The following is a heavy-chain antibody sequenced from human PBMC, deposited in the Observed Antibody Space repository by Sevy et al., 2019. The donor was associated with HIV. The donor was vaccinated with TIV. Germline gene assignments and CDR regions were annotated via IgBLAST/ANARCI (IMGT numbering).Heavy chain of an antibody. Sequence: GGSLRLSCAASGFTFSSYRMNWVRQAPGKGLEWVSSISSSSSYIYYADSVKGRFTISRDNAKNSLYLQMNSLRAEDTAVYYCARVVTTATGRGMDVWGQGTTVTVSS. J-gene: IGHJ6*02. CDR1: GFTFSSYR. D-gene: IGHD4-17*01. CDR2: ISSSSSYI. CDR3: ARVVTTATGRGMDV. V-gene: IGHV3-21*01.